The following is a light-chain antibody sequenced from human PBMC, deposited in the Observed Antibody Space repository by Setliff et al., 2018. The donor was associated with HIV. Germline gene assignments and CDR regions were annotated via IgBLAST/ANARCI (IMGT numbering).Light chain of an antibody. V-gene: IGLV2-14*01. CDR3: SSYTTDSGV. CDR1: SSDVGGYNY. CDR2: EVS. Sequence: QSVLTQPASVSGSPGQSITISCTGTSSDVGGYNYVSWYQQHPGKAPKLMIYEVSNRPSGASNRFSGSKSGNTASLTISGLQAEDEADYYCSSYTTDSGVFGTGTKVTVL. J-gene: IGLJ1*01.